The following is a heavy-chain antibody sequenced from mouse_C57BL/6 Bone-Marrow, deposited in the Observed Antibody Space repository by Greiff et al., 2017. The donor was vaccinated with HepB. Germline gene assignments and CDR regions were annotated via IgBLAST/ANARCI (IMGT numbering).Heavy chain of an antibody. CDR2: IYPGSGNT. CDR3: ARRGGSDPYYFDY. CDR1: GYTFTDYY. Sequence: QVQLQQSGAELVRPGASVKLSCKASGYTFTDYYINWVKQRPGQGLEWIARIYPGSGNTYYNEKFKGKATLTAEKSSSTAYMQLSSLTSEDSAVYFCARRGGSDPYYFDYWGQGTTLTVSS. D-gene: IGHD1-1*01. V-gene: IGHV1-76*01. J-gene: IGHJ2*01.